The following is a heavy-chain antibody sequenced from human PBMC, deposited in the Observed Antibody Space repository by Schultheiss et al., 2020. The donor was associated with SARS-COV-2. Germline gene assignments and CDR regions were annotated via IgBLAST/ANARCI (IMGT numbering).Heavy chain of an antibody. J-gene: IGHJ6*03. CDR1: GGSFSGYY. CDR2: IYTSGST. CDR3: ARGDLQLLDYYYMDV. V-gene: IGHV4-34*01. Sequence: GSLRLSCAVYGGSFSGYYWSWIRQPPGKGLEWIGRIYTSGSTNYNPSLKSRVTISEATSKNQFSLKLSSVTAADTAVYYCARGDLQLLDYYYMDVWGKGTTVTVSS. D-gene: IGHD2-2*01.